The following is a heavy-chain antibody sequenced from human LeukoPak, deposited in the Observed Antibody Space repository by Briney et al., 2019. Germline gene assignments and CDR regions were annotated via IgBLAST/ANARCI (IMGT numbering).Heavy chain of an antibody. CDR1: GGTFSSYA. CDR2: IIPIFGTA. V-gene: IGHV1-69*01. CDR3: ATAAGTGTYYFDY. J-gene: IGHJ4*02. D-gene: IGHD6-13*01. Sequence: SVKVSCKASGGTFSSYAISWVRQAPGQGLEWMGGIIPIFGTANYAQKFQGRVTITADESTSAAYMELSSLRSEDTAVYYCATAAGTGTYYFDYWGQGTLVTVSS.